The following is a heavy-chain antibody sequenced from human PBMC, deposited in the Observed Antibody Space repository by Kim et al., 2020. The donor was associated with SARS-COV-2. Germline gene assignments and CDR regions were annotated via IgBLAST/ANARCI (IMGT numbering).Heavy chain of an antibody. CDR1: GGFISSRSHY. CDR3: ARQGGSYDILTHYYPDWFDP. CDR2: IYYSGST. V-gene: IGHV4-39*01. J-gene: IGHJ5*02. D-gene: IGHD3-9*01. Sequence: SETLSLTCTVSGGFISSRSHYWGWIRQPPGKGLEWIGSIYYSGSTYYKPSLKSRVTISVDASKNQFSLKLSSVTAADTAVYFCARQGGSYDILTHYYPDWFDPWGQGILVTVSS.